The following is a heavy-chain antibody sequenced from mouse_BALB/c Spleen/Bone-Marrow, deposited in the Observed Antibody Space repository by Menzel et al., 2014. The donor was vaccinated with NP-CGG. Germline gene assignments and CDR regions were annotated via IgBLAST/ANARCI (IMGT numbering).Heavy chain of an antibody. D-gene: IGHD6-5*01. Sequence: VQLQESGAGLVKPGASVKLSRKASGYTFTSYWMHWVRQRPGQGLEWIGEINPSTGRTNYNEKFKSEATVTVDKSSTTAYMQLSSLASEDSAVYYCARYAGEFVYWGQGTLVTVSA. V-gene: IGHV1S81*02. CDR2: INPSTGRT. CDR3: ARYAGEFVY. J-gene: IGHJ3*01. CDR1: GYTFTSYW.